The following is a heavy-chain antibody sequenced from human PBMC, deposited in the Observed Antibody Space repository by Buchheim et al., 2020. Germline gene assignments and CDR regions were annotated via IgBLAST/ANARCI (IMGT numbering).Heavy chain of an antibody. D-gene: IGHD5-24*01. CDR3: ARDPGEGYNYLDL. CDR1: GFTFSNYG. V-gene: IGHV3-30*03. Sequence: QVHLVESGGGVVQPGRSLRLSCAASGFTFSNYGIHWVRQAPGKGLEWVGVISYDGTTKYYADSVRGRITIFRDNSKNTLYLQMNSLRAEDTAAYYCARDPGEGYNYLDLWGQGTL. J-gene: IGHJ5*02. CDR2: ISYDGTTK.